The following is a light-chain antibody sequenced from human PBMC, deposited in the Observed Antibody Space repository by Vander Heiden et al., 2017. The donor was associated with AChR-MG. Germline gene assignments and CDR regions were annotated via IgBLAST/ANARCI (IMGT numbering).Light chain of an antibody. CDR2: GNN. Sequence: QSVLTQPPSVSGAPGQRVTISCTGSSSNIGADYDVHWYQQWPGTARQLLIYGNNYRPSGVPDRFSGSKSGTSASLAITGLQAEDEADYYCQSYDSSLSGVFGTGTKVTVL. J-gene: IGLJ1*01. CDR3: QSYDSSLSGV. CDR1: SSNIGADYD. V-gene: IGLV1-40*01.